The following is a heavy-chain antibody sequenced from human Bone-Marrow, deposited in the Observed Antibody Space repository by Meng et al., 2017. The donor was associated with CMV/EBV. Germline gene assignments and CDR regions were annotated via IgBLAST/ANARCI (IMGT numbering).Heavy chain of an antibody. CDR3: ASLTYCSSTSCYNSDY. D-gene: IGHD2-2*02. V-gene: IGHV4-59*01. CDR1: GGSISSNW. J-gene: IGHJ4*02. Sequence: SETLSLTCTVSGGSISSNWWSWVRQPPGKGLEWIGYIYYSGSTNYNPSLKSRVTISVDTSKNQFSLKLSSVTAADTAVYYCASLTYCSSTSCYNSDYWGQGTLVTVSS. CDR2: IYYSGST.